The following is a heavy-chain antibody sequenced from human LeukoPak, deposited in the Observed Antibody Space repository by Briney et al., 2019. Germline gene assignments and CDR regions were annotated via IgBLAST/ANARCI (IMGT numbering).Heavy chain of an antibody. D-gene: IGHD3-10*01. CDR1: GFTFSSYG. V-gene: IGHV3-30*02. J-gene: IGHJ3*02. Sequence: GGSLRLSCAASGFTFSSYGMHWVRQAPGKGLEWVAFIRYDGSNKYYADSVKGRFTISRDNSKNTVYLQMNSLRAEDTAVYYCAKDYYGSGSYTGVDGFDIWGQGTMVSVSS. CDR3: AKDYYGSGSYTGVDGFDI. CDR2: IRYDGSNK.